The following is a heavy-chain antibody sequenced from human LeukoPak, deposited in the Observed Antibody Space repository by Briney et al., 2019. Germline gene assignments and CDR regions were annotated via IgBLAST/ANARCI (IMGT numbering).Heavy chain of an antibody. D-gene: IGHD3-10*01. CDR3: ASGGTYYYGSGSYRFFDY. V-gene: IGHV1-69*05. CDR2: IIPIFGTA. J-gene: IGHJ4*02. Sequence: ASVKVSCKASGGTFSSYAISWVRQAPGRGLEWMGGIIPIFGTANYAQKFQGRVTIATDESTSTAHMELSSLRSEDTAVYYCASGGTYYYGSGSYRFFDYWGQGTLVTVSS. CDR1: GGTFSSYA.